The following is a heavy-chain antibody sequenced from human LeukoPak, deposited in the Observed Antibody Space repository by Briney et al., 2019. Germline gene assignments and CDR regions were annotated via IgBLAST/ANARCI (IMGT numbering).Heavy chain of an antibody. J-gene: IGHJ4*02. D-gene: IGHD6-13*01. Sequence: SETLSLTCTVSGGSISSGGYYWSWIRQPPGKGLEWIGYIYHSGSTYYNPSLKSRVTISVDRSKNQFSLKLSSVTAADTAVYYCAREGGDSSSWFSVDYWGQGTLVTVSS. CDR2: IYHSGST. CDR3: AREGGDSSSWFSVDY. CDR1: GGSISSGGYY. V-gene: IGHV4-30-2*01.